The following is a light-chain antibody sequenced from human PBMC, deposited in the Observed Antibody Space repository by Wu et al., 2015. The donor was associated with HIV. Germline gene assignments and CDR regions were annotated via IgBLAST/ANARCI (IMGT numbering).Light chain of an antibody. CDR1: QNINNL. J-gene: IGKJ4*01. Sequence: DIQLTQSPSSLSASAGDRLTITCRASQNINNLLHWYQQRPGTAPKLLIYDASILQSGVPSRFSGSGSGTDFTLTISSLQPDDFATYYCQQSYSTPITFGGGTKVEIK. CDR3: QQSYSTPIT. V-gene: IGKV1-39*01. CDR2: DAS.